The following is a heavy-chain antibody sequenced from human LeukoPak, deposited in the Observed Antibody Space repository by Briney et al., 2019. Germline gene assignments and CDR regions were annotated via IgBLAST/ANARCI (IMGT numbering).Heavy chain of an antibody. D-gene: IGHD5-18*01. Sequence: GGSLRLSCAASGFTFDDYTMHWVRQAPGKGLEWVSLISWDGGSTYYADSVKGRFTISRDNAKNSLYLQMNSLRAEDTAVYYCARDRYGYFAPDYWGQGTLVTVSS. J-gene: IGHJ4*02. CDR2: ISWDGGST. CDR1: GFTFDDYT. V-gene: IGHV3-43*01. CDR3: ARDRYGYFAPDY.